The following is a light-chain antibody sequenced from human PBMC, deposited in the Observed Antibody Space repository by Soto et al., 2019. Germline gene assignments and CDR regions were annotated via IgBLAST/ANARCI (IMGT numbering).Light chain of an antibody. CDR3: QQYNSYSST. CDR1: QSISSW. V-gene: IGKV1-5*01. J-gene: IGKJ1*01. CDR2: DAS. Sequence: IQITTSPSSLSASVGDRVTITSRASQSISSWLAWYQQKPGKAPKLLIYDASTVESGVPSRFSGRGSGTEFTLTINSLQPDDFATYYCQQYNSYSSTFGQGTKVDIK.